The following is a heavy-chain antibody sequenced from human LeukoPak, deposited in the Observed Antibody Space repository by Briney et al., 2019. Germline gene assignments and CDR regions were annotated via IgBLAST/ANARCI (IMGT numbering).Heavy chain of an antibody. CDR2: INPNSGGT. CDR3: ARGPDMGYYMDV. J-gene: IGHJ6*03. V-gene: IGHV1-2*02. Sequence: ASVKVSCKASGYTFTGYYMHWVRQAPGQGLEWMGWINPNSGGTNYAQKFQGRVTITRNTSISTAYMELSSLRSEDTAVYYCARGPDMGYYMDVWGKGTTVTVSS. CDR1: GYTFTGYY. D-gene: IGHD3-16*01.